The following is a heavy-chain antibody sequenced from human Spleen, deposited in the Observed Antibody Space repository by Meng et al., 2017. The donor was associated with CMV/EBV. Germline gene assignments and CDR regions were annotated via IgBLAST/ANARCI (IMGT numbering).Heavy chain of an antibody. V-gene: IGHV7-4-1*02. CDR1: GYTLNSYA. Sequence: SGYTLNSYAMNWVRQAPGQGLEWMGWINTNTGNPTYAQGFTGRFVFSLDTSVSTAYLQISSLKAEDTAVYYCARDGDSSGYYLGADYWGQGTLVTVSS. D-gene: IGHD3-22*01. CDR2: INTNTGNP. CDR3: ARDGDSSGYYLGADY. J-gene: IGHJ4*02.